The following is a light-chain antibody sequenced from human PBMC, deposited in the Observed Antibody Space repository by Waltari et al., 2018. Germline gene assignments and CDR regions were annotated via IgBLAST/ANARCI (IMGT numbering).Light chain of an antibody. CDR2: GAS. Sequence: EIVLTQSPGTLSLSPGDRATLSCRASQSVSDNYLAWYQHTPGQPPRLLIYGASSRATGIPDRFSGSGSGTDFTLTISRLKPEDFAVYYCQQYGRSPENFGQGTKVEIK. CDR3: QQYGRSPEN. CDR1: QSVSDNY. J-gene: IGKJ1*01. V-gene: IGKV3-20*01.